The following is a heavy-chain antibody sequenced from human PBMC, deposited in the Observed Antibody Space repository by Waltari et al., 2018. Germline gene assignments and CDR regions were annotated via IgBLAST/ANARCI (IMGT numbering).Heavy chain of an antibody. Sequence: QVQLQQWGAGLLKPSETLSLTCAVYGGSFSGYYWSWIRQPPGKGLEWIGEINHSGSTNYNPSLKSRVTISVDTSKNQFSLKLSSVTAADTAVYYCARGRLSSSSDNWFDPWGQGTLVTVSS. J-gene: IGHJ5*02. CDR2: INHSGST. D-gene: IGHD6-13*01. CDR3: ARGRLSSSSDNWFDP. CDR1: GGSFSGYY. V-gene: IGHV4-34*01.